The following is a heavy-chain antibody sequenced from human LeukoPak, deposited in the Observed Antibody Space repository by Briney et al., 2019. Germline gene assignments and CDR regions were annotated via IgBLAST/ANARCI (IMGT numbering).Heavy chain of an antibody. CDR2: ISSSGGST. CDR3: AKDLKETVTTTTDAFDI. Sequence: GGSLRLSCAASGFSFSNLWMSWVRQAPGKGLEWVSAISSSGGSTYYADSVKGRFTISRDNSKNTLYLQMNSLRAEDTAVYYCAKDLKETVTTTTDAFDIWGQGTMVTVSS. J-gene: IGHJ3*02. CDR1: GFSFSNLW. V-gene: IGHV3-23*01. D-gene: IGHD4-17*01.